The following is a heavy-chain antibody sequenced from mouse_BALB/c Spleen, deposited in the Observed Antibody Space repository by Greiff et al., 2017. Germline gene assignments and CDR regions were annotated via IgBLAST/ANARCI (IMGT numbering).Heavy chain of an antibody. V-gene: IGHV1S126*01. Sequence: VKLQESGPQLVRPGASVKISCKASGYSFTSYWMHWVKQRPGQGLEWIGMIDPSDSETRLNQKFKDKATLTVDKSSSTAYMQLSSPTSEDSAVYYCARHDGYYGYFDVWGAGTTVTVSS. CDR1: GYSFTSYW. CDR3: ARHDGYYGYFDV. J-gene: IGHJ1*01. D-gene: IGHD2-3*01. CDR2: IDPSDSET.